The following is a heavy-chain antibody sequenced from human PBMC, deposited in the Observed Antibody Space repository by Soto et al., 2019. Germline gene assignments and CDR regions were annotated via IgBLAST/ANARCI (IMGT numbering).Heavy chain of an antibody. CDR2: ISNDAGHT. CDR3: AREHRPWDYLYCCMDV. V-gene: IGHV3-64*01. CDR1: GFTFTTYC. Sequence: EVQLVESGGGLVQPGGSLTLSCVASGFTFTTYCMHWVRQAPGKGLEYLAAISNDAGHTYYANSVKDRFTISRDNSKNTMFFLMVSLRTEDMAVYYCAREHRPWDYLYCCMDVWGQGTTVTVSS. J-gene: IGHJ6*02.